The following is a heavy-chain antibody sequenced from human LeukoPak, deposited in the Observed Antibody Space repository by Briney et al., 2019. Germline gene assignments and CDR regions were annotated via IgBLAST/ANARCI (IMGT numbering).Heavy chain of an antibody. V-gene: IGHV3-21*01. D-gene: IGHD5-18*01. CDR3: ARDHTAGDFDY. J-gene: IGHJ4*02. CDR1: GFTFSSYS. CDR2: ISSSSSYI. Sequence: GGSLRLSCAASGFTFSSYSMNWVRQAPGKGLEWVSSISSSSSYIYYAGSVKGRFTISRDNAKNSLYLQMNSLRAEDTAVYYCARDHTAGDFDYWGQGTLVTVSS.